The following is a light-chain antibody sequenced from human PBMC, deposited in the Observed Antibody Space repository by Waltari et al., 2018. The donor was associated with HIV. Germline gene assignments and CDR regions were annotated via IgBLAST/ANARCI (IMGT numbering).Light chain of an antibody. CDR2: GAS. CDR1: QSVSSTY. CDR3: QQYGSSPQT. V-gene: IGKV3-20*01. Sequence: EIVLTQSPGTLSLSPGDRATLSCRASQSVSSTYLAWYQQKPGQAPRLLIYGASSRATGIPDRFSGSGSGTDFTLTISRLELEDFAVYYCQQYGSSPQTFGQGTKVEIK. J-gene: IGKJ1*01.